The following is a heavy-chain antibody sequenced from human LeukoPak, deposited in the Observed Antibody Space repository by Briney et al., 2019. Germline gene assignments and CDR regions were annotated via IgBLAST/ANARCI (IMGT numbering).Heavy chain of an antibody. CDR1: GYTFTGYY. CDR3: ARVHDYDSSGYFDY. J-gene: IGHJ4*02. CDR2: INPNSGGT. D-gene: IGHD3-22*01. V-gene: IGHV1-2*02. Sequence: ASVKVSCKASGYTFTGYYMHWVRQAPGQGLEWMGWINPNSGGTNYAQKFQGRVTMTRDTSISTAYMELSRLRSDDTAVYHCARVHDYDSSGYFDYWGQGTLVTVSS.